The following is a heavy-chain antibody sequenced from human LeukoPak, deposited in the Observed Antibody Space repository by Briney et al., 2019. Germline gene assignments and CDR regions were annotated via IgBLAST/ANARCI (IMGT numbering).Heavy chain of an antibody. Sequence: GESLKISCMGSGYTFTNYWIGWVRQMPGKGLEWMGIVYPGDSDTRYSPSFQGQVTISADKSITTAYLQWSSLKASDTAMYYCARLIRGGGYCSGGSCLYYFDYWGQGTLVTVSS. D-gene: IGHD2-15*01. CDR3: ARLIRGGGYCSGGSCLYYFDY. V-gene: IGHV5-51*01. CDR1: GYTFTNYW. CDR2: VYPGDSDT. J-gene: IGHJ4*02.